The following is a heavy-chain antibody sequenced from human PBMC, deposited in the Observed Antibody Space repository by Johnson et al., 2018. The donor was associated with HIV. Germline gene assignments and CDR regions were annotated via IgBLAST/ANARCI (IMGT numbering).Heavy chain of an antibody. CDR2: ISYDGSNK. CDR1: GFTFTTYA. V-gene: IGHV3-30-3*01. D-gene: IGHD6-13*01. CDR3: AKVGSGYSSSS. Sequence: QVQLVESGGGVVQPGRSLRLSCAASGFTFTTYAMHWVRQAPGKGLEWVALISYDGSNKYYADSVKGRFTISRDNSKNTLYLQMNRLRAEDTAVYYCAKVGSGYSSSSWGQGTMVTVSS. J-gene: IGHJ3*01.